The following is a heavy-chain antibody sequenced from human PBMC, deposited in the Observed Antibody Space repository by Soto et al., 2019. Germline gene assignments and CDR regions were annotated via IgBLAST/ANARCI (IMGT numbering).Heavy chain of an antibody. Sequence: GGSLRLSCAASGFTFKTYYMHWGRQAPWKGPEYVSAISSSGDSTYYADSVKGRFTISRDNSKNTMYLQMGSLRAEDTAVYYCARAGVVITQYYYYYGMDVWGQGTTVTVSS. J-gene: IGHJ6*02. CDR1: GFTFKTYY. CDR3: ARAGVVITQYYYYYGMDV. V-gene: IGHV3-64*02. D-gene: IGHD3-3*01. CDR2: ISSSGDST.